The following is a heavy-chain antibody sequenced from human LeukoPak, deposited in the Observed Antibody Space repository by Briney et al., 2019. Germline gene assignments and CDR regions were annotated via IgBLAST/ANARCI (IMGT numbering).Heavy chain of an antibody. D-gene: IGHD5-24*01. Sequence: GASVKVSCKASGYTFTSYGISWVRQAPGQGLEWMGWISAYNGNTNYAQKLQGRVTMTTGTSTSTAYMELRSLRSDDTAVYYCARGRWLQSDDAFDIWGQGTMVTVSS. V-gene: IGHV1-18*01. CDR1: GYTFTSYG. CDR2: ISAYNGNT. J-gene: IGHJ3*02. CDR3: ARGRWLQSDDAFDI.